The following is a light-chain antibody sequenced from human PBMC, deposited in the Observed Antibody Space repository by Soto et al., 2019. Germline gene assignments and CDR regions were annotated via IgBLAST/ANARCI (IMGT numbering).Light chain of an antibody. V-gene: IGKV3-15*01. CDR3: QRYKDWPLT. CDR1: QGIGDT. J-gene: IGKJ4*02. CDR2: DTS. Sequence: EVVMTQSPATLSVSPGAGATLSCRASQGIGDTLAWYQHKPGQTPRLLIYDTSTRATGVPARFSGSRSGTEFTLTINSLQSEDFAVYYCQRYKDWPLTFGEGTKVDIK.